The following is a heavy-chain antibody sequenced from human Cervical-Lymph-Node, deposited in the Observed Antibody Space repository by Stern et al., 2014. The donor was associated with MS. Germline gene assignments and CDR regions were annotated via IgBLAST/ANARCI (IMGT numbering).Heavy chain of an antibody. CDR2: IHPGVSDT. CDR3: ARHEFTVTTGGFDY. J-gene: IGHJ4*02. V-gene: IGHV5-51*01. Sequence: VQLVQSGAEVKKPGESLKISCKGSGYSFTSYWIGWGRQIPGKGLEWMGIIHPGVSDTRYRPSFQGPVTSPADQSISPAYQPRSSLKASDTAMYYCARHEFTVTTGGFDYWGQGTLVTVSS. D-gene: IGHD4-17*01. CDR1: GYSFTSYW.